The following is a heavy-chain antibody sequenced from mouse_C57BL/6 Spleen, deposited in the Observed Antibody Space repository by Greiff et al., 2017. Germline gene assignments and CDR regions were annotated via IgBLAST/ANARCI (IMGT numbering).Heavy chain of an antibody. J-gene: IGHJ2*01. Sequence: EVQGVESGGGLVKPGGSLKLSCAASGFTFSSYTMSWVRQTPEKRLEWVATISGGGGNTYYPDSVKGRFTISRDNAKNTLYLHMSSLRSEDTALYYCASLYGNALFDYWGQGTTLTVSS. CDR1: GFTFSSYT. CDR2: ISGGGGNT. D-gene: IGHD2-1*01. V-gene: IGHV5-9*01. CDR3: ASLYGNALFDY.